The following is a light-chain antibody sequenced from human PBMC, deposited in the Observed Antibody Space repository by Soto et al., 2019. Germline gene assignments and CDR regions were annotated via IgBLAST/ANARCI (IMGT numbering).Light chain of an antibody. Sequence: EIVLTQSPGTLSLSPGERATLSCRTSQSTTNNYLAWYQQKPGQAPRLLIYGTSSRATGIPDRFSGSGSGTDFTLTISSLEPEDFAFYYCQQRNSWPLTFGGGTKVDIK. V-gene: IGKV3D-20*02. CDR1: QSTTNNY. CDR2: GTS. CDR3: QQRNSWPLT. J-gene: IGKJ4*01.